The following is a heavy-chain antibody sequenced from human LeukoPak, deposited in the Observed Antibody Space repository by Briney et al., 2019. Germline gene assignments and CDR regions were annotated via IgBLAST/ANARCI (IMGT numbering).Heavy chain of an antibody. J-gene: IGHJ3*02. Sequence: GGSLRLSCAASGFTFSSYSMNWVRQAPGKGLEWVSYISSSSSTIYYADSVKGRFTISRDNAKNSLYLQMNSLRAEDTAVYYCARYSGGWYESAFDIWGQGTMVTVSS. CDR2: ISSSSSTI. CDR3: ARYSGGWYESAFDI. D-gene: IGHD6-19*01. V-gene: IGHV3-48*01. CDR1: GFTFSSYS.